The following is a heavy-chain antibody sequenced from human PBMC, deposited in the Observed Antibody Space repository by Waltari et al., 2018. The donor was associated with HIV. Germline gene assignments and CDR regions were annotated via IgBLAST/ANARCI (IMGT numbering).Heavy chain of an antibody. J-gene: IGHJ6*02. Sequence: EVQVEQSGAEVQKPGTTVKISCTVSGYIFTDYYIHWVEQAPGGGLVWMGLLDPGDGETQYARKFEDSVTISAGTPTGTAHMELRGLKSEDTAVYYCVSARRFDFGGGGDVWGHGTTVTVSS. CDR3: VSARRFDFGGGGDV. CDR1: GYIFTDYY. CDR2: LDPGDGET. D-gene: IGHD3-16*01. V-gene: IGHV1-69-2*01.